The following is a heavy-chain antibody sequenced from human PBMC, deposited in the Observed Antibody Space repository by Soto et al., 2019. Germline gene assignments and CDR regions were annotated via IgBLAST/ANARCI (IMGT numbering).Heavy chain of an antibody. J-gene: IGHJ6*03. Sequence: SETLSLTCAVYGGSFSGYYWSWIRQPPGKGLEWIGEINHSGSTNYNPSLKSRVTISVDTSKNQFSPKLSSVTAADTAVYYCASRYSSYYYYMDVWGKGTTVTVSS. V-gene: IGHV4-34*01. CDR3: ASRYSSYYYYMDV. CDR2: INHSGST. CDR1: GGSFSGYY. D-gene: IGHD6-13*01.